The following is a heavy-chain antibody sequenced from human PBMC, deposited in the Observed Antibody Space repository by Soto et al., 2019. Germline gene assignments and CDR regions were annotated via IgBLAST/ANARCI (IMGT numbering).Heavy chain of an antibody. CDR2: ISGSGGST. J-gene: IGHJ6*03. Sequence: PGGSLRLSCAASGFTFSSYAMSWVRQAPGKGLEWVSAISGSGGSTYYADSVKGRFTISRDNFKNTLYLQMNSLRAEDTAVYYCAKAPVTNHYYYYYMDVWGKGTTVTVSS. CDR1: GFTFSSYA. D-gene: IGHD4-4*01. CDR3: AKAPVTNHYYYYYMDV. V-gene: IGHV3-23*01.